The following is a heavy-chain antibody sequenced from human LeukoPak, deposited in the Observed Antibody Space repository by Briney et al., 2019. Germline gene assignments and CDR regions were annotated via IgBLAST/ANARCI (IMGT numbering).Heavy chain of an antibody. D-gene: IGHD1-26*01. Sequence: GGSLRLSCAASGFTFSSYGNHWVRQAPGKGLEWVAFIRNDGRIEHYTDSVKGRFTISRDNAKNSLYLQMNSLRAEDTAVYYCARGTLSGSPPLWGQGTLVTVSS. V-gene: IGHV3-30*02. CDR1: GFTFSSYG. CDR3: ARGTLSGSPPL. J-gene: IGHJ4*02. CDR2: IRNDGRIE.